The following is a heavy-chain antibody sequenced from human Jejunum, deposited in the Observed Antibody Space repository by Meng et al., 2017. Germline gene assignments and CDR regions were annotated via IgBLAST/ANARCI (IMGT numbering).Heavy chain of an antibody. V-gene: IGHV1-8*03. J-gene: IGHJ3*02. D-gene: IGHD3-10*01. CDR3: ARLTVVQRGRGFDI. CDR2: MNPYSGNT. Sequence: QVQLLQSGAEVKKPGTSVKVSCTASGYTFTSYDIHWVRQAIGQGLEWMGWMNPYSGNTGFSQKFQGRVSITRNTSIGTAYMELSSLRSADTAVYYCARLTVVQRGRGFDIWGQGTMVTV. CDR1: GYTFTSYD.